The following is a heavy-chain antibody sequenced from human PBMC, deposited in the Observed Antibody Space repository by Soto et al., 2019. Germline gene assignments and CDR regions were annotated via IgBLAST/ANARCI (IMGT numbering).Heavy chain of an antibody. CDR3: ATLHWYFDL. V-gene: IGHV1-3*01. CDR2: INAGNGNT. Sequence: ASVKVSCKASGYTFTSYAMHWVRQAPGQRLEWMGWINAGNGNTTYAENFQGRVTITADESTSTAYMELTSLRSEDTAVYYCATLHWYFDLWGRGTLVTVSS. J-gene: IGHJ2*01. CDR1: GYTFTSYA.